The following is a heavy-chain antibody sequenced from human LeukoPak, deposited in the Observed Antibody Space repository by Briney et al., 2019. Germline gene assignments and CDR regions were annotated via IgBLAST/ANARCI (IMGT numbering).Heavy chain of an antibody. Sequence: SETLSLTCAVYGGSFSGYYWSWIRQPPGKGLEWIGEINHSGSTSYNPSLKSRVTISVDTSKNQFSLTLSSVTAADTAVYYCARGVPATDAFDIWGQGTMVTVSS. J-gene: IGHJ3*02. CDR1: GGSFSGYY. CDR3: ARGVPATDAFDI. CDR2: INHSGST. V-gene: IGHV4-34*01. D-gene: IGHD1-26*01.